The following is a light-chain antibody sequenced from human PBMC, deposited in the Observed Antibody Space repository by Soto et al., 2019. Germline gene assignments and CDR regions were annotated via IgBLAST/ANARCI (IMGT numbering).Light chain of an antibody. CDR1: QSVLYNSNNKNY. Sequence: DIVMTQSPDSLAVSLGERATINCKSSQSVLYNSNNKNYLAWYQQKPGQPPKLLIYWRSTRESGVPDRISGSGSATDFILTISGVQAEEVAVYFCQQYYGTPFTFGPGTKLDI. CDR3: QQYYGTPFT. CDR2: WRS. J-gene: IGKJ3*01. V-gene: IGKV4-1*01.